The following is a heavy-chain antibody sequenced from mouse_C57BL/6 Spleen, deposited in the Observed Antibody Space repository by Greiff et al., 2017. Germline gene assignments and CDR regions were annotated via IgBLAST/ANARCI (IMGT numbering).Heavy chain of an antibody. CDR1: GFSFNTYA. J-gene: IGHJ4*01. V-gene: IGHV10-1*01. D-gene: IGHD1-1*01. Sequence: EVKLVESGGGLVQPKGSLKLSCAASGFSFNTYAMNWVRQAPGKGLEWVARIRSKSNNYATYYADSVKDRFTISRDDSESMLYLQMNNLKTEDTAMYYCVRRTNSYGSSYLYAMDYWGQGTSVTVSS. CDR2: IRSKSNNYAT. CDR3: VRRTNSYGSSYLYAMDY.